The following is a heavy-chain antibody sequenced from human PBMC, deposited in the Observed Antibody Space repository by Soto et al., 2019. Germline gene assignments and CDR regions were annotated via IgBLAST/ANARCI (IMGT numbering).Heavy chain of an antibody. D-gene: IGHD1-20*01. CDR2: IVPSLDTT. Sequence: QVHLVQSGTEVKKPGSSVKVSCKASGGTFSSSGFSWVRQAPGQGLEWMGMIVPSLDTTNYAQKIQARVKITAGEVTSTGDNELRSLSSEDTGVNYYARWPQPRYTAEPYGVEVWGQGTRVIVSS. CDR1: GGTFSSSG. J-gene: IGHJ6*02. V-gene: IGHV1-69*11. CDR3: ARWPQPRYTAEPYGVEV.